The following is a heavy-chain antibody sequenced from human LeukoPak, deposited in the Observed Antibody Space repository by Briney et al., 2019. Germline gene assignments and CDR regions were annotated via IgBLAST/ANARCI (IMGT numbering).Heavy chain of an antibody. CDR3: EREYRYCSSTSCYYFAFDI. V-gene: IGHV4-4*02. D-gene: IGHD2-2*01. Sequence: SETLSLTCAVSGVSISSSNWWSWVRQPPGKGLEWIGEIYHSGSTNYNPSLKSRVTISVDKSKNQFSLKLSSVTAADTAVYYCEREYRYCSSTSCYYFAFDIWGQGTMVTVSS. CDR1: GVSISSSNW. CDR2: IYHSGST. J-gene: IGHJ3*02.